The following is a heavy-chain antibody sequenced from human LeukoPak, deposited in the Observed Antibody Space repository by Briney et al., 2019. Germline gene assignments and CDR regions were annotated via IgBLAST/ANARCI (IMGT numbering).Heavy chain of an antibody. J-gene: IGHJ4*02. CDR3: ARVHFSSSPYFGY. V-gene: IGHV3-33*01. CDR1: GFTFSYYG. D-gene: IGHD6-6*01. CDR2: IWYDGSNK. Sequence: PGGSLRLSCAASGFTFSYYGMHWVRQAPGKGLEWVAVIWYDGSNKYYADSVKGRFTISRDNSKNTLYLQMNSLRAEDTAVYYCARVHFSSSPYFGYWGQGTLVTVSS.